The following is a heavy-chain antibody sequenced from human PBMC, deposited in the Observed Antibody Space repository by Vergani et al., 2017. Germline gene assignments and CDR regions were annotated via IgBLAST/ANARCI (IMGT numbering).Heavy chain of an antibody. Sequence: QVQLVQSGAEVKKPGASVKVSCKASGYTFTDYFMHWVRQAPGQGLEWMGWINPMSGGTNYAQKFQGRVTMTRDTSISTAYMKLSNLRSDDTAVYYCARVGTISNRDYFDYWGQGTLVTVSS. CDR3: ARVGTISNRDYFDY. J-gene: IGHJ4*02. CDR1: GYTFTDYF. V-gene: IGHV1-2*02. D-gene: IGHD1-14*01. CDR2: INPMSGGT.